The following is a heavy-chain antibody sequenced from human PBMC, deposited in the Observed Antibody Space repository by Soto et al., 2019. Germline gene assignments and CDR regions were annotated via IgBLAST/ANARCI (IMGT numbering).Heavy chain of an antibody. CDR2: ISGSGGST. CDR1: GFTFSSYA. D-gene: IGHD3-22*01. V-gene: IGHV3-23*01. CDR3: AKCGYYDSSGYLVY. Sequence: GGSLRLSCAASGFTFSSYAISWVRQAPGKGLEWVSAISGSGGSTYYADSVKGRFTISRDNSKNTLYLQMNSLRAEDTAVYYCAKCGYYDSSGYLVYWGQGTLVTVSS. J-gene: IGHJ4*02.